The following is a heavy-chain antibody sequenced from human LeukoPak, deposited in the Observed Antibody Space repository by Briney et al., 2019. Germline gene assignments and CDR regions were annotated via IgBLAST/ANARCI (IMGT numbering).Heavy chain of an antibody. CDR3: ARLMAVADDY. V-gene: IGHV4-39*01. J-gene: IGHJ4*02. D-gene: IGHD6-13*01. CDR1: GGSISSSSYY. Sequence: SETVSLTCTVSGGSISSSSYYWGWIRQPPGKGLEWIGSIYCSGSTFYNPSLKSRVTISVDTSKNQFSLKLSSVTAADTAVYYCARLMAVADDYWGQATMVTV. CDR2: IYCSGST.